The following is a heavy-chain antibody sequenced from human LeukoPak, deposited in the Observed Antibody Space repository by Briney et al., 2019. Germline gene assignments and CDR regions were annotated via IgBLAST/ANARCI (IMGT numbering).Heavy chain of an antibody. CDR2: ISSSGSTI. J-gene: IGHJ4*02. CDR1: GFTFSSYE. D-gene: IGHD5-12*01. CDR3: EKEGGGFDSLDY. Sequence: PGGSLRLSCAASGFTFSSYEMNWVRQAPGKGLEWVSYISSSGSTIYYADSVKGRFTISRDNAKNSLYLQMNSLRAEDTAVYYCEKEGGGFDSLDYWGQGTLVTVSS. V-gene: IGHV3-48*03.